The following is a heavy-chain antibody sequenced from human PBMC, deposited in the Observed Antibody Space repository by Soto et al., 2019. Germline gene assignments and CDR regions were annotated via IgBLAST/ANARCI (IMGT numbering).Heavy chain of an antibody. Sequence: EVQLVESGGGLVQPGGSLKLSCAASGFTFSGSAMHWVRQASGKGLEWVGRIRSKANSYATAYAASVKGRFTISRDDSKNTAYLQMNSLKTEDTAVYYWTTTTTSWDYWGQGTLVTVSS. V-gene: IGHV3-73*01. CDR3: TTTTTSWDY. CDR1: GFTFSGSA. CDR2: IRSKANSYAT. D-gene: IGHD4-17*01. J-gene: IGHJ4*02.